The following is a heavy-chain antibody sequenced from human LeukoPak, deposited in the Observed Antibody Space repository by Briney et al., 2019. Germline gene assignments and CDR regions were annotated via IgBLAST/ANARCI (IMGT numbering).Heavy chain of an antibody. V-gene: IGHV3-20*04. CDR2: INWNCGST. J-gene: IGHJ4*02. CDR1: GFTFDDYA. CDR3: ARSHSSGWYEGSYFDY. D-gene: IGHD6-19*01. Sequence: GGSLRLSCAASGFTFDDYAMHWVRQAPGKGLEWVSGINWNCGSTGYADSVKGRFTISRDNAKNSLYLQMNSLRAEDTALYYCARSHSSGWYEGSYFDYWGQGTLVTVSS.